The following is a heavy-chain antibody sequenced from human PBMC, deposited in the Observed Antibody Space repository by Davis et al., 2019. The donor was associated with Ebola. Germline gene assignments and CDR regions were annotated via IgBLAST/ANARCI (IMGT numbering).Heavy chain of an antibody. V-gene: IGHV3-23*01. D-gene: IGHD4-17*01. CDR1: GFTSSSYA. J-gene: IGHJ5*02. Sequence: GESPIIPCAASGFTSSSYAMTWVRQAPGKGLEWVSTITDFAGTYYADSVKGRFTISRDDAENSLYLQMNSLTAEDTALYFCARGQHGDYGWFDPWGQGILVTVSS. CDR3: ARGQHGDYGWFDP. CDR2: ITDFAGT.